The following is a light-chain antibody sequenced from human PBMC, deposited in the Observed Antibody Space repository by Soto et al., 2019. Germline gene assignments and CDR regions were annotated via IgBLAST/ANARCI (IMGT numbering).Light chain of an antibody. CDR3: QEYNYGPPFT. J-gene: IGKJ4*01. V-gene: IGKV3-15*01. CDR2: GAS. Sequence: IVMTQSPGTLSVSPGERATLSCRASQNIGNKVGWYQQKPGQAPRLLIYGASTRATGIPVRFSGSGSWTEFSLTITILQSAPAAVYSVQEYNYGPPFTLGVGTKVEIK. CDR1: QNIGNK.